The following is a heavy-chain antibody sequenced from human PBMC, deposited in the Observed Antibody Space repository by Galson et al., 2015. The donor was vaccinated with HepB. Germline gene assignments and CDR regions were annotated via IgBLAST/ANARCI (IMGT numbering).Heavy chain of an antibody. CDR2: ISSSSYI. CDR1: GFTFSRYS. CDR3: ARGGDYDFWSGYPSYFDY. V-gene: IGHV3-21*01. D-gene: IGHD3-3*01. J-gene: IGHJ4*02. Sequence: SLRLSCAASGFTFSRYSMNWVRQAPGKGLEWVSSISSSSYIYYADSVKGRFTISRDNAKNSLYLQMNSLRAEDTAVYYCARGGDYDFWSGYPSYFDYWGQGTLVTVSS.